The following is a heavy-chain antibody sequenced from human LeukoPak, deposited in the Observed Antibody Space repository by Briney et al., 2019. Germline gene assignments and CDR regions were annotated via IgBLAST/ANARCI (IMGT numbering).Heavy chain of an antibody. D-gene: IGHD5-24*01. V-gene: IGHV4-30-2*01. CDR2: IYHSGST. J-gene: IGHJ4*02. CDR3: ARLEVEVRQVDY. CDR1: GGSISSGGYY. Sequence: SQTLSLTCTVSGGSISSGGYYWSWNRQPPGKGLEWIGYIYHSGSTYYNPSLKSRVTISVDRSKNQFSLKLSSVTAADTAVYYCARLEVEVRQVDYWGQGTLVTVSS.